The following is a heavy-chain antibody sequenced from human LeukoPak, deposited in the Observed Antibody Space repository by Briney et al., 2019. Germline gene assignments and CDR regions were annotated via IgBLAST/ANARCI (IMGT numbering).Heavy chain of an antibody. J-gene: IGHJ6*03. CDR3: ARDGGGSYSMYYYYYHMDV. D-gene: IGHD1-26*01. CDR1: GFTFDDYG. CDR2: INWNGGST. Sequence: GGSLRLSCAASGFTFDDYGMSWVRQAPGKGLEWVSGINWNGGSTGYADSVKGRFTISRDNAKNSLYLQMNSLRAEDTALYHCARDGGGSYSMYYYYYHMDVWGKGTTVTVSS. V-gene: IGHV3-20*01.